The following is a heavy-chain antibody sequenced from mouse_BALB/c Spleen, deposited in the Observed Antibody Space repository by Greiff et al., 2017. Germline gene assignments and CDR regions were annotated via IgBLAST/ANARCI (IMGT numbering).Heavy chain of an antibody. D-gene: IGHD4-1*01. CDR1: GFNIKDYY. V-gene: IGHV14-4*02. Sequence: VQLQQSGAELVRSGASVKLSCTASGFNIKDYYMHWVKQRPEQGLEWIGWIDPENGDTEYAPKFQGKATMTADTSSNTAYLQLSSLTSEDTAVYYCNARILGYWGQGTTLTVSS. J-gene: IGHJ2*01. CDR3: NARILGY. CDR2: IDPENGDT.